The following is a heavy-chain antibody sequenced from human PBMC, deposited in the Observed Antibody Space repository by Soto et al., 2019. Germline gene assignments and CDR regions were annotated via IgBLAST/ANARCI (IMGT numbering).Heavy chain of an antibody. D-gene: IGHD3-16*01. CDR2: ISSSSSTI. J-gene: IGHJ4*02. Sequence: EVQLVESGGGLVQPGGSLRLSCAASGFTFSSYSMNWVRQAPGKGLEWVSYISSSSSTIYYADSVKGRFTISRDNAKNSLYLQMSSRRAEDTAVYYCARDAPVGDDYFDYWGQGTLVTVSS. V-gene: IGHV3-48*01. CDR3: ARDAPVGDDYFDY. CDR1: GFTFSSYS.